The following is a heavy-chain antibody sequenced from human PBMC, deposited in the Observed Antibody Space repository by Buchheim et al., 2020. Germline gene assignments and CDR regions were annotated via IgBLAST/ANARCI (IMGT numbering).Heavy chain of an antibody. D-gene: IGHD3-3*01. Sequence: QVQLVQSGAEVKKPGASVKVSCKASGYTFTSYDINWVRQAPGQGLEWMGWVSGYNVDTNYAQKLQGRVTMTTDTSTSTAYMELRSLRSDDTAVYYCARMGTRFLEWLSEGDYWGQGTL. CDR1: GYTFTSYD. V-gene: IGHV1-18*01. CDR2: VSGYNVDT. J-gene: IGHJ4*02. CDR3: ARMGTRFLEWLSEGDY.